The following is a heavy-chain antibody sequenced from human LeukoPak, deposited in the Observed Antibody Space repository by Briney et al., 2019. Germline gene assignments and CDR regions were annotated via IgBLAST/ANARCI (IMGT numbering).Heavy chain of an antibody. CDR1: GYSFTSYW. Sequence: GESLKIFCKGSGYSFTSYWIGWVRQMPGKGLEWMGIIYPGDSDTRYSPSFQGQVIISADKSISAAYLQWSSLKASDTAMYYCARGYGSGSYSHPTNWFDPWGQGTLVTVSS. V-gene: IGHV5-51*01. D-gene: IGHD3-10*01. CDR2: IYPGDSDT. J-gene: IGHJ5*02. CDR3: ARGYGSGSYSHPTNWFDP.